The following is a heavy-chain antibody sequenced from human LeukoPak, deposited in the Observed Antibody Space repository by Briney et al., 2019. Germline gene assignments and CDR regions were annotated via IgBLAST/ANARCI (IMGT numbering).Heavy chain of an antibody. J-gene: IGHJ6*02. V-gene: IGHV3-7*01. CDR1: GFTFSSYW. Sequence: GGSLRLSCAASGFTFSSYWMSWVRQAPGKGLEWVANIKQDGSEKYYVDSVKGRFTISRDNAKNSPYLQMNSLRAEDTAVYYCARGRIARFLIALTYHYGMDVWGQGTTVTVSS. CDR3: ARGRIARFLIALTYHYGMDV. D-gene: IGHD2-15*01. CDR2: IKQDGSEK.